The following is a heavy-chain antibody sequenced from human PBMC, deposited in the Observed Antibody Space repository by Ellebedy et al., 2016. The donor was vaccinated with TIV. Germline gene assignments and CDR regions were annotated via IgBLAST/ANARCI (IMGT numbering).Heavy chain of an antibody. CDR3: ASSGIYGSGSHPAAYYYYMDV. V-gene: IGHV1-46*01. CDR2: INPSGGST. CDR1: GYTFTSYY. Sequence: ASVKVSCKASGYTFTSYYMHWVRQAPGQGLEWMGIINPSGGSTSYAQKFQGRVTMTRDTSTSTVYMELSSLRSEDTAVYYCASSGIYGSGSHPAAYYYYMDVWGKGTTVTVSS. J-gene: IGHJ6*03. D-gene: IGHD3-10*01.